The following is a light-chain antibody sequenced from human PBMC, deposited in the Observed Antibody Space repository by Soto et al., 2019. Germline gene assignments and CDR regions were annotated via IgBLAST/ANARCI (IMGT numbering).Light chain of an antibody. CDR1: QSVSSRS. J-gene: IGKJ2*01. CDR3: QQYGSSPLYT. V-gene: IGKV3-20*01. Sequence: EVVLTQSPGTLSLSPGERATLSCRASQSVSSRSLAWYQQKPGQAPRLLIYAASSRSTGIPDRFSGSGSGIDLTLTISRLEPEDFAVYYCQQYGSSPLYTFGQGTKLEIK. CDR2: AAS.